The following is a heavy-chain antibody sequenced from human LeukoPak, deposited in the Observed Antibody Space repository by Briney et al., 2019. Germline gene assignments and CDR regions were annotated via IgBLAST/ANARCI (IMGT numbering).Heavy chain of an antibody. J-gene: IGHJ4*02. V-gene: IGHV3-48*03. CDR2: ISGRGSTI. CDR1: GFTFSSYE. CDR3: ARDVHLDY. Sequence: PGGSLRLSCAASGFTFSSYEMSWVRQAPGKGLEWVSYISGRGSTIYYADSVKGRFTISRDNAKNSLYLQMNSLRAEDTAVYYCARDVHLDYWGQGTRVTVSS.